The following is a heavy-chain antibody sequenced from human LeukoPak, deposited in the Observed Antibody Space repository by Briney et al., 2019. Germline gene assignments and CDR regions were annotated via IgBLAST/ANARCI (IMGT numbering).Heavy chain of an antibody. CDR1: GGSISSYY. J-gene: IGHJ4*02. D-gene: IGHD2-2*01. CDR2: IYYSGST. V-gene: IGHV4-59*01. CDR3: ASPVRYCSSTSCSRDY. Sequence: TSETLSLTCTVSGGSISSYYWSWIRQPPGKGLEWIGYIYYSGSTNYNPSLKSRVTISVDTSKNQFSLKLSSATAADTAVYYCASPVRYCSSTSCSRDYWGQGTLVTVSS.